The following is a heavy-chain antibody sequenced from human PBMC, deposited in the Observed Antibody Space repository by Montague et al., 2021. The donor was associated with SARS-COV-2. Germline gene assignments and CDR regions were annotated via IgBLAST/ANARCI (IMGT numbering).Heavy chain of an antibody. CDR1: GFPFSNYW. CDR2: IKQDESEK. Sequence: SLRLSCAASGFPFSNYWMTLIRQAPGKGLERVANIKQDESEKYYVDSVKGRFTISRDNAEKSLYLHMSRLRGEDTAIYYCARDRTPPYGKSWYEEYYYHVMDVGGRGTTVIVSS. J-gene: IGHJ6*02. CDR3: ARDRTPPYGKSWYEEYYYHVMDV. V-gene: IGHV3-7*01. D-gene: IGHD6-13*01.